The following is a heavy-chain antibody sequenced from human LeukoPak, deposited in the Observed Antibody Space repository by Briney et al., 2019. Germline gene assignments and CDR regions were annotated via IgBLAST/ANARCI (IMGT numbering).Heavy chain of an antibody. J-gene: IGHJ4*02. D-gene: IGHD1-26*01. Sequence: GGSLRLSCAASGFTFDDYAMHWVRQAPGKGLEWVSGISWNSGSIGYADSVKGRFTISRDNAKNSLYLQMNSLRAEDTALYYCARGSIVGATHFDYWGQGTLVTVSS. CDR3: ARGSIVGATHFDY. V-gene: IGHV3-9*01. CDR1: GFTFDDYA. CDR2: ISWNSGSI.